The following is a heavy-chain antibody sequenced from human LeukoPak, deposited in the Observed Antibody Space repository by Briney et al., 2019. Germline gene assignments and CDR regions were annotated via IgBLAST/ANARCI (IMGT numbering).Heavy chain of an antibody. J-gene: IGHJ4*02. V-gene: IGHV3-7*01. Sequence: GGSLRLSCAASGFTFSSYWMSWVRQAPGKGLEWVANIKQDGSEKYYVDSVKGRFTISRDSAKNSLYLQMNSLRAEDTAVYYCARDPYYYDSSGYYERSDFDYWGQGTLVTVSS. CDR1: GFTFSSYW. D-gene: IGHD3-22*01. CDR2: IKQDGSEK. CDR3: ARDPYYYDSSGYYERSDFDY.